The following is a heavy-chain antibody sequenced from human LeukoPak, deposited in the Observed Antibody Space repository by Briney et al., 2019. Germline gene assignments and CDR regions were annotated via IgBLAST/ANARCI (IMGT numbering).Heavy chain of an antibody. J-gene: IGHJ4*02. CDR3: TRAPHPRCSSSGCYLDY. CDR1: GFTFGDYA. V-gene: IGHV3-49*04. Sequence: GGSLRLSCSTSGFTFGDYAMSWVRQAPGKGLEWVGFTRAKAYGGATKYAASVNGRFSISRDDSQSIANLQMNDLKTEDTAVYYCTRAPHPRCSSSGCYLDYWGQGTLVTVSS. D-gene: IGHD2-2*01. CDR2: TRAKAYGGAT.